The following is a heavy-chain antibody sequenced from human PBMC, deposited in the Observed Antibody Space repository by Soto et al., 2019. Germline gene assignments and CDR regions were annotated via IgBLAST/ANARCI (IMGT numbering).Heavy chain of an antibody. V-gene: IGHV3-30-3*01. Sequence: GGSLRLSCAASGFTSSSYAMHWVRQAPGKGLEWVAVISYDGSNKYYADSVKGRFTISRDNSKNTLYLQMNSLRAEDTAVYYRARDYSSGWYGFNWFDPWGQGTLVTVSS. CDR1: GFTSSSYA. D-gene: IGHD6-19*01. J-gene: IGHJ5*02. CDR3: ARDYSSGWYGFNWFDP. CDR2: ISYDGSNK.